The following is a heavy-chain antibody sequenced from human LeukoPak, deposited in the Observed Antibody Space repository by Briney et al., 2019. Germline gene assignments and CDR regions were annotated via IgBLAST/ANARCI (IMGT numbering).Heavy chain of an antibody. Sequence: ASVKVSCKASGYTFTGYYMHWVRQAPGQGLEWMGWINPNSGGTNYAQKFQGRVTMTRDTSISTAYMELSRLRSDDTAVYYCARVESSEVAARSFDYWGQGTLVTVSS. J-gene: IGHJ4*02. CDR2: INPNSGGT. D-gene: IGHD6-6*01. CDR1: GYTFTGYY. V-gene: IGHV1-2*02. CDR3: ARVESSEVAARSFDY.